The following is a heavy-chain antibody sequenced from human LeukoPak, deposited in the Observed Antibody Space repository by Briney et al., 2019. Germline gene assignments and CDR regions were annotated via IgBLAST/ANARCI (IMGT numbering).Heavy chain of an antibody. J-gene: IGHJ4*02. CDR3: ARGKSGYDYGLDH. D-gene: IGHD5-12*01. V-gene: IGHV1-69*05. Sequence: SLKVSCKASGGTFSSHAISWVRQAPGQGLEGGGGLIPVFGTTNYAEKFQGRVTITTDESTRTSYMELRSLKSDDTAVYYCARGKSGYDYGLDHWGQGTLVIVSS. CDR2: LIPVFGTT. CDR1: GGTFSSHA.